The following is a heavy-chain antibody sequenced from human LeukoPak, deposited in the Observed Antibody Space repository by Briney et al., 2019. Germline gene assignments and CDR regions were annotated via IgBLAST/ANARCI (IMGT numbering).Heavy chain of an antibody. V-gene: IGHV1-2*02. CDR3: APATYYYDH. J-gene: IGHJ4*02. D-gene: IGHD2-2*01. CDR2: INPNSGVT. CDR1: GGTFSSYA. Sequence: ASVKVSCKASGGTFSSYAISWVRQAPGQGLEWMGWINPNSGVTHSAQRFQGRVTMTGDPSISTAYMELRGLTSDDTAVYYCAPATYYYDHWGQGTLVTVSS.